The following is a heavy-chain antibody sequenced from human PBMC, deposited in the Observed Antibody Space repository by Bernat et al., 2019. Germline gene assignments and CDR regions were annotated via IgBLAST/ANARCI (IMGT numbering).Heavy chain of an antibody. V-gene: IGHV3-30-3*01. D-gene: IGHD6-19*01. J-gene: IGHJ4*02. Sequence: QVHLVESGGGVVQSGRSLRVSCAASGFTFTNFAIHWVRQAPGKGLEWVAVISYDGNSKLYADSGEGRFLISRGHSKRTVTLEMNSLRPEGKGVYYWVRDLGPSWFGRGWALCWWGQGTQVTGSS. CDR3: VRDLGPSWFGRGWALCW. CDR1: GFTFTNFA. CDR2: ISYDGNSK.